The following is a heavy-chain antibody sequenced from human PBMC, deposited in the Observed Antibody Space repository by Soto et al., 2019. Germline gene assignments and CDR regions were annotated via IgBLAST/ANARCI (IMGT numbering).Heavy chain of an antibody. CDR3: ATAIGDSFFDY. CDR1: GGSISSYY. J-gene: IGHJ4*02. CDR2: SFYGGGT. V-gene: IGHV4-59*06. D-gene: IGHD2-21*01. Sequence: SETLSLTCTVSGGSISSYYWSWIRQHPGKGLEWIGYSFYGGGTYYNASLKSRVTISVDTSKNQFSLKLSSVTAADTAVYYCATAIGDSFFDYWGQGTLVTVSS.